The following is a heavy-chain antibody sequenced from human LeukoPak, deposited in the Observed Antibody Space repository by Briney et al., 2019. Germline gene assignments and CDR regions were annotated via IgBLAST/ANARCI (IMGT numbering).Heavy chain of an antibody. Sequence: ASVKVSCKVSGYTLTELPMHWVRQAPGKGLEWMGGFDPEDGETIYAQKFQGRVTMTEDTSTDTAYMELSSLRSEDTAVYYCATTYYYDSSGYPLYYYYYYGMDVWGQGTTVTVSS. J-gene: IGHJ6*02. D-gene: IGHD3-22*01. CDR1: GYTLTELP. CDR2: FDPEDGET. V-gene: IGHV1-24*01. CDR3: ATTYYYDSSGYPLYYYYYYGMDV.